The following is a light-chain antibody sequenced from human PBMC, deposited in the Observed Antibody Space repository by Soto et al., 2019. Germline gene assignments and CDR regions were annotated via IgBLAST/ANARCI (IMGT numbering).Light chain of an antibody. J-gene: IGLJ1*01. CDR3: SSYTSSSTYV. V-gene: IGLV2-14*01. CDR1: SSDVGGYNY. CDR2: EVS. Sequence: QSVLTQPASVSGSPGQSITISRTGTSSDVGGYNYVSWYQQHPGKAPKLMIYEVSNRPSGVSNRFSGSKSGNTASLTISGLQAEDEADYYCSSYTSSSTYVFGTGTKVTVL.